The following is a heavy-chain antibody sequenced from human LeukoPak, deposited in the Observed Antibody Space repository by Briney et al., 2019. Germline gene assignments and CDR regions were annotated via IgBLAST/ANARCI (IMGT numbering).Heavy chain of an antibody. CDR1: GGSISSYY. CDR2: IYTSGST. J-gene: IGHJ6*03. V-gene: IGHV4-4*07. D-gene: IGHD3-3*02. Sequence: SETLSLTCTVSGGSISSYYLSWIRQPAGKGLEWIGRIYTSGSTNYNPSLKSRVTMSVDTSKNQFSLKLSSVTAADTAVYYCARDSNPEDYYYYYMDVWGKGTTVTISS. CDR3: ARDSNPEDYYYYYMDV.